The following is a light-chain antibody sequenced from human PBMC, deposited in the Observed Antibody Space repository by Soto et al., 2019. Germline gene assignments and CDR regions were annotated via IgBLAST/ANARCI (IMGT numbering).Light chain of an antibody. CDR3: AAWDDTLKGLV. Sequence: QAVVTQPPSASGTPGQRVTISCSGSSSNIGSNYVYWYQQAPGTAPRLLMYRASQRPSGVPDRFSGSKSGTSASLAISGLRSEDEADYYCAAWDDTLKGLVFGGGTKLTVL. CDR1: SSNIGSNY. CDR2: RAS. J-gene: IGLJ2*01. V-gene: IGLV1-47*01.